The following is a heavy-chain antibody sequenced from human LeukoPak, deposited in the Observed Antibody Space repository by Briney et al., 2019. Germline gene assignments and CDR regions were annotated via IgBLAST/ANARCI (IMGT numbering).Heavy chain of an antibody. J-gene: IGHJ5*02. V-gene: IGHV3-66*01. CDR3: ARDWYYYDSSGYYPLDP. CDR2: IYSGGST. Sequence: PGGSLRLSCAASGFTVSSNYRSWVRQAPGKGLEWVSVIYSGGSTYYADSVKGRFTISRDNSKNTLYLQMNSLRAEDTAVYYCARDWYYYDSSGYYPLDPWGQGTLVTVSS. CDR1: GFTVSSNY. D-gene: IGHD3-22*01.